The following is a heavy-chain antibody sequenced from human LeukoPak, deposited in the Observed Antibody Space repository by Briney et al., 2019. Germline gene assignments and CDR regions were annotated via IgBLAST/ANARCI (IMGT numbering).Heavy chain of an antibody. J-gene: IGHJ4*02. CDR1: GYTFTRYG. CDR2: ISAYNGNT. D-gene: IGHD3-3*01. V-gene: IGHV1-18*01. CDR3: ARSRSGYYKNDY. Sequence: ASVKVSCKASGYTFTRYGISWVRQAPGQGLEWMGWISAYNGNTNYAQKLQGRVIMTTDTSTSTAYMELSSLRSEDTAVYYCARSRSGYYKNDYWGQGTLVTVSS.